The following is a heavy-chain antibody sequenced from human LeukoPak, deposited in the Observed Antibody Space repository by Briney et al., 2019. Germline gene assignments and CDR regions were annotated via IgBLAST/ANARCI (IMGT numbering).Heavy chain of an antibody. CDR3: AGGYLWDWGNYYYYYGMDV. V-gene: IGHV4-61*02. D-gene: IGHD3/OR15-3a*01. CDR2: IYTAGAT. Sequence: SETLSLTCTVSGVSISSGSYYWSCIRQPAGKGLESIRLIYTAGATNYNPSLKSRVTMSVDRSKNQYSLKQSSVIAADTAVDYCAGGYLWDWGNYYYYYGMDVWGQGTTVTVSS. CDR1: GVSISSGSYY. J-gene: IGHJ6*02.